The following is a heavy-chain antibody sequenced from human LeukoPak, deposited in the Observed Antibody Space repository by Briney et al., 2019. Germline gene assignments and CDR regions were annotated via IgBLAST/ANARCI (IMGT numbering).Heavy chain of an antibody. J-gene: IGHJ4*02. V-gene: IGHV1-2*06. D-gene: IGHD3-10*02. CDR2: LNPNSGAT. CDR1: GYTFTGYY. CDR3: ARDPSNYVDN. Sequence: GASVKVSCKTSGYTFTGYYMHWVRQAPGQGLEWMGRLNPNSGATNYAQKFQGRVTITRDTSISTVYMDVSRLRSDDTAIYYCARDPSNYVDNWGQGTLVTVSS.